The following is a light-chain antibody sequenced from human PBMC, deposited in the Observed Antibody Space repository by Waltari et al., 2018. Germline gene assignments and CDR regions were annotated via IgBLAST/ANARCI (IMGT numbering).Light chain of an antibody. V-gene: IGKV2-28*01. CDR2: LGS. Sequence: QSLQKSDANNDMDCYVQRPWQSPQRLIYLGSNRASAVPDRIVDTGSGTDFTLKISKVEADDVGVYYCMQSLQPPVTFSGGTKVE. CDR3: MQSLQPPVT. CDR1: QSLQKSDANND. J-gene: IGKJ4*01.